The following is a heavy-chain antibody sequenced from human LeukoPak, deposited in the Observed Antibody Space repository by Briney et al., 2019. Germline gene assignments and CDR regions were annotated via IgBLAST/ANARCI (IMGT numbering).Heavy chain of an antibody. CDR2: ISSDGREE. V-gene: IGHV3-30*03. CDR1: GFTFSSYW. D-gene: IGHD1-14*01. Sequence: GGSLRLSCAASGFTFSSYWMHWVRQAPGKGLEWVAVISSDGREEDYADSVRGRFTISRDNSRDTLYLQMSSLRPEDAAVYYCRAATKNRGYYFDYWGQGTLVTVSS. J-gene: IGHJ4*02. CDR3: RAATKNRGYYFDY.